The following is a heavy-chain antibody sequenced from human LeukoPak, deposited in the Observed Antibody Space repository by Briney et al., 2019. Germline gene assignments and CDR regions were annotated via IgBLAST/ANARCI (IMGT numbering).Heavy chain of an antibody. CDR3: ARDYITMVRGAPGYYYGMDV. V-gene: IGHV4-4*07. D-gene: IGHD3-10*01. J-gene: IGHJ6*02. Sequence: SETLSLTCTVSGGSISSYYWSWIRQPAGKGLEWIGRIYTSGSTNYNPSLKSRVTMSVDTSKNQFSLKLSSVTAADTAVYYCARDYITMVRGAPGYYYGMDVWGQGTTVTVSS. CDR2: IYTSGST. CDR1: GGSISSYY.